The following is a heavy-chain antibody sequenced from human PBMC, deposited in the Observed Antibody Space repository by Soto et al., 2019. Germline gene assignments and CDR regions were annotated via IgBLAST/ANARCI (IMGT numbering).Heavy chain of an antibody. J-gene: IGHJ3*02. Sequence: SATXSLTCTFAVVSIVSYYFSLMRQPPGKGLEWIGYIYYSGSTNYNPSLKSRVTISVDTSKNQFSLKLSSVTAADTAVYYCERGDYDSSSDAFDIWGKGTMVNVSS. CDR2: IYYSGST. CDR1: VVSIVSYY. V-gene: IGHV4-59*01. D-gene: IGHD3-22*01. CDR3: ERGDYDSSSDAFDI.